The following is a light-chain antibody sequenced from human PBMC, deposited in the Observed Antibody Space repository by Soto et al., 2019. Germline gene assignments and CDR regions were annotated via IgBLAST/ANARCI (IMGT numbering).Light chain of an antibody. V-gene: IGLV2-23*02. CDR3: CSYAGRSTFV. CDR2: EDT. Sequence: QSALTQPASVSGSPGQSITIFCTGTSSDVGSYNIVSWYQQLPGTAPKLIIYEDTKRPSGVSGRFSGSKSGNTASLTISGLQPKDEADYSCCSYAGRSTFVFGGGTKLTVL. CDR1: SSDVGSYNI. J-gene: IGLJ3*02.